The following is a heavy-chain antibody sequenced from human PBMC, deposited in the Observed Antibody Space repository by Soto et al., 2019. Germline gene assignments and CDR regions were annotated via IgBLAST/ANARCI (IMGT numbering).Heavy chain of an antibody. J-gene: IGHJ4*02. Sequence: SETLSLTCTVSGGSISSYYWSWIRQPPGKGLEWIGYIYYSGSTNYNPSLKSRVTISVDTFKNQFSLKLSSVTAADTAVYYCARADGYNWGYYFDYWGQGTLVTVSS. CDR1: GGSISSYY. D-gene: IGHD5-12*01. CDR3: ARADGYNWGYYFDY. CDR2: IYYSGST. V-gene: IGHV4-59*01.